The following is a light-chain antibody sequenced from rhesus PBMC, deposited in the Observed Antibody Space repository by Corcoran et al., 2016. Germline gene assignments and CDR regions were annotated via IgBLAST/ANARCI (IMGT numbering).Light chain of an antibody. J-gene: IGKJ4*01. Sequence: DIQMTQSPSALSASVGDRVTISCRASQNIYSNLAWYQQKPGKAPKPLIYAASSLQTGIPSRFSGSGFGTDFTLTSRSRQPEDSAAYYCQHYYDNPPLTFGGGTKVELK. CDR2: AAS. CDR1: QNIYSN. V-gene: IGKV1S12*01. CDR3: QHYYDNPPLT.